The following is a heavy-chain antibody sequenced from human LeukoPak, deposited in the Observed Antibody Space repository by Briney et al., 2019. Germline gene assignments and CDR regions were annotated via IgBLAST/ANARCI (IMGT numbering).Heavy chain of an antibody. Sequence: SGGSLRLSCAASGFTFSSYGMSWVRQAPGKGLEWVSAISGSGGSTYYADSVKGRFTISRDNSKNTLYLQMNSLRAEDTAVYYCAKCSAYYYDSSLSDYFDYWGQGTLVTVSS. CDR2: ISGSGGST. CDR1: GFTFSSYG. J-gene: IGHJ4*02. CDR3: AKCSAYYYDSSLSDYFDY. V-gene: IGHV3-23*01. D-gene: IGHD3-22*01.